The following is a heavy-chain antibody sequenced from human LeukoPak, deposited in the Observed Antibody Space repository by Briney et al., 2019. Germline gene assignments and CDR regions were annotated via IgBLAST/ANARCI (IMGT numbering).Heavy chain of an antibody. CDR2: ISSSSRTI. CDR1: GFTFSTYS. D-gene: IGHD3-10*01. J-gene: IGHJ4*02. V-gene: IGHV3-48*01. CDR3: ARNYQNYYGSSEDCFDY. Sequence: GGSLRLSCAASGFTFSTYSMNWVRQAPGKGLEWVSYISSSSRTIYYADSVKGRFTISRDNAKNSLYLQMNSLRAEDTAVYYCARNYQNYYGSSEDCFDYWGQGTLVTVSS.